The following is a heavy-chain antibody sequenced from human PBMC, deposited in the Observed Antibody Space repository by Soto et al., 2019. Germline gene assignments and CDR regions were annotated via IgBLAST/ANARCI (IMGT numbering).Heavy chain of an antibody. V-gene: IGHV3-64*01. Sequence: PGGSLRLSCAASGFTFSSYAMHWVRQAPGKGLEYVSAISSNGGSTYYANSVKGRFTISRDNSKNTQYLQMGSLRAEDMAVYYCARDRPDIVVVVAATAHDAFDIWGQGTMVTVSS. J-gene: IGHJ3*02. CDR1: GFTFSSYA. CDR2: ISSNGGST. CDR3: ARDRPDIVVVVAATAHDAFDI. D-gene: IGHD2-15*01.